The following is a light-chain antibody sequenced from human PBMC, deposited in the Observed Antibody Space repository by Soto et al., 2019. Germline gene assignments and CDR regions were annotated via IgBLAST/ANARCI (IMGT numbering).Light chain of an antibody. CDR1: QSVSSNY. Sequence: EIVLTQSPGTLSLSPGERATLSCRASQSVSSNYLGWYQQKPGQAPRLVIYGASSRATGIPDRFSGSGSGTDFTLTISRLEPEDFAVYYCQQYGSSRWTFGQGTKVDIK. CDR3: QQYGSSRWT. V-gene: IGKV3-20*01. J-gene: IGKJ1*01. CDR2: GAS.